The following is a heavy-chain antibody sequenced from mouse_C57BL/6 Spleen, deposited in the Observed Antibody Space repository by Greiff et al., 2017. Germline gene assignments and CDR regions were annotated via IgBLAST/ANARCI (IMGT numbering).Heavy chain of an antibody. CDR3: AREDDSGFDY. CDR1: GFTFSSYA. V-gene: IGHV5-4*01. J-gene: IGHJ2*01. CDR2: ISDGGSYT. D-gene: IGHD2-4*01. Sequence: EVMLVESGGGLVKPGGSLKLSCAASGFTFSSYAMSWVRQTPEKRLEWVATISDGGSYTYYPDNVKGRFTISRDNAKNNLYLQMSHLKSEDTAMYYCAREDDSGFDYWGQGTTLTVSS.